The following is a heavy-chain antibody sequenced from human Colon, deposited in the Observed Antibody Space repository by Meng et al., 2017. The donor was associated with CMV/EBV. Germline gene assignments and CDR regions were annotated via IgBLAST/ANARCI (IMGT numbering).Heavy chain of an antibody. J-gene: IGHJ4*02. Sequence: QVHLVQFVAEVKGPGASVLVSFRSSGYPFTSYGINWVRQAPGQGLEWMGWISGSTGYTNRAQKFQGRVTMTTDTSTSTAYLALTSLTSNDTAVYYCARGRPNWSGVLDYWGQGTLVTVSS. CDR1: GYPFTSYG. CDR3: ARGRPNWSGVLDY. V-gene: IGHV1-18*01. CDR2: ISGSTGYT. D-gene: IGHD1-1*01.